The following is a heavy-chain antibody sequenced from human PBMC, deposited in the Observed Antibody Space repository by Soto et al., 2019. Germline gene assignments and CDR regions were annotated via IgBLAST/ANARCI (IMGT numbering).Heavy chain of an antibody. Sequence: QVQLRESGPGLVKPSETLSLTCTVSSDSISSYYWSWIRQPPGKRLEWIGYISYSGSTDYNPSLKSRVTISGDTSKNQFSLKVSCVTAADTAVYYCARGTSWQLPFDYWGQGTLVTVSS. D-gene: IGHD6-13*01. V-gene: IGHV4-59*01. CDR2: ISYSGST. J-gene: IGHJ4*02. CDR1: SDSISSYY. CDR3: ARGTSWQLPFDY.